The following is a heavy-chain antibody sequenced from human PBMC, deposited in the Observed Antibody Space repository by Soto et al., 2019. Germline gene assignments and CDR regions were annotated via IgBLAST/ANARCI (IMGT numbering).Heavy chain of an antibody. D-gene: IGHD3-22*01. CDR3: VKDRDSNSWPSRDV. V-gene: IGHV1-18*01. J-gene: IGHJ6*02. CDR1: GYTFTRNG. Sequence: WASVKVSCKTSGYTFTRNGISWLRQSPGQGLEWMGWISPKSGSKKYAQKFQGRVIMTTDTSTSTAYMELRSLRCDDTAVYYCVKDRDSNSWPSRDVWGPGTTVTVSS. CDR2: ISPKSGSK.